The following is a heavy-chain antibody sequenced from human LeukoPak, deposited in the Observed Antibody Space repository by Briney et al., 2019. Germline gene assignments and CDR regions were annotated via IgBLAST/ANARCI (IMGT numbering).Heavy chain of an antibody. CDR2: IYYSGST. CDR3: ARDRYYGILTGHMKQFDY. V-gene: IGHV4-59*01. CDR1: GGSISSYY. D-gene: IGHD3-9*01. J-gene: IGHJ4*02. Sequence: SETLSLTCTVSGGSISSYYRSWIRQPPGKGLEWIGYIYYSGSTDYNPSLKSRVTISVDTSKNQFSLKLRSVTAADTAVYYCARDRYYGILTGHMKQFDYWGQGTLVTVSS.